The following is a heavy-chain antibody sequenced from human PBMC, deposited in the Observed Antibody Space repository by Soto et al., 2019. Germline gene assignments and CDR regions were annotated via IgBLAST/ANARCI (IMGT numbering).Heavy chain of an antibody. Sequence: GESLKISCKGSGYSFTSYWIGWVRQMPGKGLEWMGIIYPGDSDTRYSPSFQGQVTISADKSISTAYLQWSSLKASDTAMYYCARANLPYSSSWYRVPSSDYWGQGTLVTVSS. J-gene: IGHJ4*02. CDR1: GYSFTSYW. V-gene: IGHV5-51*01. CDR2: IYPGDSDT. D-gene: IGHD6-13*01. CDR3: ARANLPYSSSWYRVPSSDY.